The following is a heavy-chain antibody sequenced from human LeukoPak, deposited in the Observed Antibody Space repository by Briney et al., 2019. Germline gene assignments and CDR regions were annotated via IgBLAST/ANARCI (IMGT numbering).Heavy chain of an antibody. J-gene: IGHJ5*02. CDR2: INPSGGST. CDR3: ARGTRVVLRAKYQISNWFDP. V-gene: IGHV1-46*01. D-gene: IGHD3-3*01. CDR1: GYTFTSYY. Sequence: GASVKVSCKASGYTFTSYYMHWVRQAPGQGLEWMGIINPSGGSTSYAQKFQGRVTMTRDTSTSTVYMELSSLRSEDTAVYYCARGTRVVLRAKYQISNWFDPWGQGTLVTVSS.